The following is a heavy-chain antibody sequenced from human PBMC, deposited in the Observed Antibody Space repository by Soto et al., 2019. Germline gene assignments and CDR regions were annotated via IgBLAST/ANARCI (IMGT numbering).Heavy chain of an antibody. J-gene: IGHJ6*02. CDR3: ARDRAYYYDSSGYYYYRMDV. V-gene: IGHV1-18*04. CDR1: GYTFTSYG. Sequence: QVQLVQSGAEVKKPGASVKVSCKASGYTFTSYGISWVRQAPGQGLEWMGWISAYNGNTNYAQKLQGRVTMTTDTSTSTAYMELRSLRSDDTAVYYCARDRAYYYDSSGYYYYRMDVWGQGTTVTVSS. CDR2: ISAYNGNT. D-gene: IGHD3-22*01.